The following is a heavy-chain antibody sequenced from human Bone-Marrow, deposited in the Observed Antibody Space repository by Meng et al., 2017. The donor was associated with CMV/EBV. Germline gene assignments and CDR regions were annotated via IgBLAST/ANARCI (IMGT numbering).Heavy chain of an antibody. CDR1: GFTFSGSA. CDR2: IRSKANSYAT. Sequence: GGSLRLSCAASGFTFSGSAMHWVRQASGKGLEWVGRIRSKANSYATAYAASVKGRFTISRDDSKNTAYLQMNSLKTEDTAVYYCIIGLERLSPYYYYGMDVWGQGTTVTVSS. CDR3: IIGLERLSPYYYYGMDV. V-gene: IGHV3-73*01. D-gene: IGHD1-1*01. J-gene: IGHJ6*02.